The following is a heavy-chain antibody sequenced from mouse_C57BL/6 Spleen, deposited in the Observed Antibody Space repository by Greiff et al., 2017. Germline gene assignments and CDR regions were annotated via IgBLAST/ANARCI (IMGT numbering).Heavy chain of an antibody. Sequence: ESGPGLVKPSQSLSLTCSVTGYSITSGYYWNWIRQFPGNKLEWMGYISYDGSNNYNPSLKNRISITRDTSKNQFFLKLNSVTTEDTATYYCARRGLLWYFDVWGTGTTVTVSS. J-gene: IGHJ1*03. V-gene: IGHV3-6*01. CDR3: ARRGLLWYFDV. CDR1: GYSITSGYY. CDR2: ISYDGSN. D-gene: IGHD1-1*01.